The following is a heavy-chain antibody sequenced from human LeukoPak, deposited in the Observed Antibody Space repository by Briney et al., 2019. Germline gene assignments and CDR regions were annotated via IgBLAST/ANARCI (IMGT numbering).Heavy chain of an antibody. V-gene: IGHV1-2*02. D-gene: IGHD6-13*01. CDR1: GYTFTGYY. Sequence: ASVKVSCTASGYTFTGYYMHWVRQAPGQGLEWMGWINPNSGGTNYAQKFQGRVTMTRDTSISTAYMELSRLRSDDAAVYYCARGLWAAAGMRYYGMDVWGQGTTVTVSS. CDR3: ARGLWAAAGMRYYGMDV. J-gene: IGHJ6*02. CDR2: INPNSGGT.